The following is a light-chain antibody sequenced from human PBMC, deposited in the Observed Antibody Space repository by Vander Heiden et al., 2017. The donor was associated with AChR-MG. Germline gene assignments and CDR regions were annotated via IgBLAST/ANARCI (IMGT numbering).Light chain of an antibody. J-gene: IGKJ4*01. Sequence: EIVLTQSPATLSWSPGERATLSCRASQSVSRYLAWYQQKPGQAPRLLIYYASNRATGIPARFRGSWSGTDFTLTISSLEAEDFAVYYCQHRSSWPLTFGGGTKVEIK. V-gene: IGKV3-11*01. CDR3: QHRSSWPLT. CDR2: YAS. CDR1: QSVSRY.